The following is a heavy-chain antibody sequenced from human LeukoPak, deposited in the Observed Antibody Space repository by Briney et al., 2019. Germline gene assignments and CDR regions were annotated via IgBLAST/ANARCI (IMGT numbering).Heavy chain of an antibody. CDR1: GYTFTNYG. D-gene: IGHD2-2*01. CDR3: ARVYSYCSSTSCHDY. V-gene: IGHV1-18*04. Sequence: ASVKVSCKASGYTFTNYGISWVRQAPGQGLEWVGWISAYNGNTDYAQKLQGRVTMTTDTSTNTGYVELRSLRSDDAAVYYCARVYSYCSSTSCHDYWGQGTLVTVSS. CDR2: ISAYNGNT. J-gene: IGHJ4*02.